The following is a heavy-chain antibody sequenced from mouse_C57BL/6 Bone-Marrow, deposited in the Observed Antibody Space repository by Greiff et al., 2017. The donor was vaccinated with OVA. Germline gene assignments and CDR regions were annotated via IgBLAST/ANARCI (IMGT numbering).Heavy chain of an antibody. Sequence: QVQLQQPGAELVMPGASVKLSCKASGYTFTSYWMPWVKQRPGQGLEWIGAIDPSDSYTNYKQKFKGRSTLSVDNSSSTAYMQLSSLTSEDSAVYYCAREGRLLERFAYWGQGTLVTVSA. CDR1: GYTFTSYW. CDR3: AREGRLLERFAY. CDR2: IDPSDSYT. D-gene: IGHD2-3*01. J-gene: IGHJ3*01. V-gene: IGHV1-69*01.